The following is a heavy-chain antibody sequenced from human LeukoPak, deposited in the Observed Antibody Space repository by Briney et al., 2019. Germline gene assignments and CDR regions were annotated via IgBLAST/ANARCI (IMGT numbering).Heavy chain of an antibody. Sequence: GASVKVSCKASGYTFTSYGISWVRQAPGQGLEWMGWISAYNGNTKYSQKFQGRVTITRDTSASTAYMELSSLRSEDTAVYYCATSLLIAGRGAFDIWGQGTMVTVSS. CDR3: ATSLLIAGRGAFDI. CDR2: ISAYNGNT. D-gene: IGHD6-13*01. J-gene: IGHJ3*02. CDR1: GYTFTSYG. V-gene: IGHV1-18*01.